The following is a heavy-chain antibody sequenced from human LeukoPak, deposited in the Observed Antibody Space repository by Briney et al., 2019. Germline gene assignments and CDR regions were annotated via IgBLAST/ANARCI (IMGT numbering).Heavy chain of an antibody. J-gene: IGHJ3*02. CDR3: ARDYDYVWGSYRYTSDAFDI. D-gene: IGHD3-16*02. CDR1: GFTFSSYS. CDR2: ISSSSSYI. Sequence: GGCLRLSCAASGFTFSSYSMNWVRQAPGKGLEWVSSISSSSSYIYYADSVKGRFTISRDNAKNSLYLQMNSLRAEDTAVYYCARDYDYVWGSYRYTSDAFDIWGQGTMVTVSS. V-gene: IGHV3-21*01.